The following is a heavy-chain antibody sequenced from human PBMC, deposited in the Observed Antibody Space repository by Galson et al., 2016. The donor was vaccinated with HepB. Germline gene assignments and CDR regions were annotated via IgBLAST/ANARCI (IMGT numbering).Heavy chain of an antibody. J-gene: IGHJ6*02. CDR2: ISYDGSRK. V-gene: IGHV3-30*04. Sequence: SLRLSCAASGFSFSSYAVHWVRPAPGKGLEWVAVISYDGSRKDYADSVKGRFTISRDNSKSTLNLQMNSLRPEDSAVYYCARVMYDLRDYYHYYGMDVWGQGTTVTVSS. CDR1: GFSFSSYA. D-gene: IGHD3-3*01. CDR3: ARVMYDLRDYYHYYGMDV.